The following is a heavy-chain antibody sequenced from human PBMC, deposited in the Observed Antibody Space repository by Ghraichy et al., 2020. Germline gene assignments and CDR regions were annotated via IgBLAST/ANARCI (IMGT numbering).Heavy chain of an antibody. D-gene: IGHD2-21*01. V-gene: IGHV4-61*09. CDR1: HNSVLQSPLF. Sequence: SETLSLTCSDSHNSVLQSPLFWSCAGLRAGKELEWIGHFHIGGSTNYNPSLRTRVTSSADTSENQFSLKLNSVTAADTAVYFCARGARAVVSGPVVDDHSFFYYMDGWGKGTLFTVSS. J-gene: IGHJ6*03. CDR2: FHIGGST. CDR3: ARGARAVVSGPVVDDHSFFYYMDG.